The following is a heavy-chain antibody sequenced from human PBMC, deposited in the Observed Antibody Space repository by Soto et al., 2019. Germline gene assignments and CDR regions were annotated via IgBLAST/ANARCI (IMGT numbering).Heavy chain of an antibody. D-gene: IGHD3-10*01. V-gene: IGHV3-21*02. CDR3: TRYLVKIRGGYYPYYGMDV. Sequence: DVQLEESGGGLVKPGGSLRLSCVASEFTFSVYSMNWVRQAPGKGLEWVSSISSGSSYIYYADSVKGRFTISRDNDKSALFLHMNSLSVDDTAVYSCTRYLVKIRGGYYPYYGMDVWGQGTTVTVSS. CDR2: ISSGSSYI. J-gene: IGHJ6*01. CDR1: EFTFSVYS.